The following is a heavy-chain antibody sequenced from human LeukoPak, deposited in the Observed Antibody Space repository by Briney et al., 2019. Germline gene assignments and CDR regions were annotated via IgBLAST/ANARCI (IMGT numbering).Heavy chain of an antibody. CDR1: GFIFKSYW. V-gene: IGHV3-7*03. CDR3: AKLLNDYGDYTFQH. CDR2: IKQDGSEE. Sequence: GGSLRLSCAASGFIFKSYWMSWVRQAPGKGLEWVANIKQDGSEENYVDSVRGRFTISRDNAKKSLYLQMNSLRAEDTAVYYCAKLLNDYGDYTFQHWGQGTLVTVSS. J-gene: IGHJ1*01. D-gene: IGHD4-17*01.